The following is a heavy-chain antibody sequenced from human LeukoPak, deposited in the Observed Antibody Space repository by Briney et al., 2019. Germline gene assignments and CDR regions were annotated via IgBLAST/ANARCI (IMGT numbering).Heavy chain of an antibody. CDR1: GYSISSGYY. CDR2: IYHSGST. CDR3: ARPYYGSGSYGAFDI. Sequence: SETLSLTCTVSGYSISSGYYWGWIRQPPGKGLDWIGSIYHSGSTYYNPSLKSRVTISVDTSKNQFSLKLSSVTAADTAVYYCARPYYGSGSYGAFDIWGQGAMVTVSS. D-gene: IGHD3-10*01. V-gene: IGHV4-38-2*02. J-gene: IGHJ3*02.